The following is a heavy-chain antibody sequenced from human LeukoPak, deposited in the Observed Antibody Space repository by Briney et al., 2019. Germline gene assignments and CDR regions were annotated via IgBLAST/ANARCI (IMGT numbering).Heavy chain of an antibody. J-gene: IGHJ4*02. CDR3: AREGGFSIFDY. D-gene: IGHD5-12*01. V-gene: IGHV4-34*01. Sequence: PQTLSLTCAVYGGSFSGYYWSWIRQLPGKWIEWIGEINHSGSTNYNPSLKSRVTISVDTSKNQCSLKLSSVTAADTAVYYCAREGGFSIFDYWGQGTLVTVSS. CDR1: GGSFSGYY. CDR2: INHSGST.